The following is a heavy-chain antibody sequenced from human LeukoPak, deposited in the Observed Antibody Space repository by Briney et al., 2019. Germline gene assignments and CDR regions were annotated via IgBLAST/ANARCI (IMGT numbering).Heavy chain of an antibody. D-gene: IGHD6-13*01. Sequence: GGSLRLSCAASGFTFSSYSMNWVRQAPGKGLEWVSSINILSNYIYYADSVKGRFTISRDNAKNSLYLQMNGLRAEDTAVYYCARDSHSSSWYSEFDYWGQGTLVTVSS. J-gene: IGHJ4*02. CDR2: INILSNYI. CDR1: GFTFSSYS. V-gene: IGHV3-21*01. CDR3: ARDSHSSSWYSEFDY.